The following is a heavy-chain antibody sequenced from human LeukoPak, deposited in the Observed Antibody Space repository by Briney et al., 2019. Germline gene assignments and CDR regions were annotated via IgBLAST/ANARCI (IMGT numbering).Heavy chain of an antibody. V-gene: IGHV4-34*01. D-gene: IGHD3/OR15-3a*01. CDR3: ARQTGSGLFILP. CDR1: GGSFSGYY. Sequence: SETLSLTCAVYGGSFSGYYWSWIRQPPGKGLEWIGEINHSGSTNYNPSLKSRVTISVDTSKNQFSLRLTSVTAADTAVYYCARQTGSGLFILPGGQGTLVTVSS. J-gene: IGHJ4*02. CDR2: INHSGST.